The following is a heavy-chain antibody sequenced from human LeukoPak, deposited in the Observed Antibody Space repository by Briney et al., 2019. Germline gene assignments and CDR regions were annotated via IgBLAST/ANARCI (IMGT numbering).Heavy chain of an antibody. V-gene: IGHV1-2*02. Sequence: ASVKVSCKASGYTFTGYYMHWVRQAPGQGLEWMGWINPNSGGTNFAQKFQGRVTMTRDTSISTAYMELSSLTSDDTAVYYCARVETVVPASPCAHWGQGTLVTVSS. CDR1: GYTFTGYY. CDR3: ARVETVVPASPCAH. CDR2: INPNSGGT. D-gene: IGHD2-2*01. J-gene: IGHJ4*02.